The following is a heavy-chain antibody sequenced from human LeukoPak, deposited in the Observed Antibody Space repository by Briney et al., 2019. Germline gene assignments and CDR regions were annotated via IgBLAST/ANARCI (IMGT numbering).Heavy chain of an antibody. CDR3: ARGLFGESLAYYYGMDV. V-gene: IGHV1-69*13. CDR1: RGTFIRYA. D-gene: IGHD3-10*02. Sequence: GASVKVSCKATRGTFIRYAISGLRQARGQGLEWMGGIISIFGTANYAQKFQGRITITADESTSTAYMELSSLRSEDTAVCYCARGLFGESLAYYYGMDVWGKGTTVTVSS. J-gene: IGHJ6*04. CDR2: IISIFGTA.